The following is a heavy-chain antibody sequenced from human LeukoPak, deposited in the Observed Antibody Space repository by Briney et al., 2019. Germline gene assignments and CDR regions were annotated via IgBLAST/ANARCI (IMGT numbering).Heavy chain of an antibody. V-gene: IGHV1-69*13. D-gene: IGHD6-19*01. CDR3: ARGGIAVAVYYYYYYMDV. Sequence: GASVKVSCKASGYTFTGYYMHWVRQAPGQGLEWMGGIIPIFGTANYAQKFQGRVTITADESTSTAYMELSSLRSEDTAVYYCARGGIAVAVYYYYYYMDVRGKGTTVTISS. CDR2: IIPIFGTA. J-gene: IGHJ6*03. CDR1: GYTFTGYY.